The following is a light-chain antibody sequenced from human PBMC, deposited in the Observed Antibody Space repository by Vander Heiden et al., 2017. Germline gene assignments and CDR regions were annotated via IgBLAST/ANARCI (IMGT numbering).Light chain of an antibody. Sequence: DIQMSQSPSSLSASVGDRVTFTCKASQDFSNCLNWYQQRPGQTPKLLIYDGSNLEAWVPSRCSGSTAGTDVTFTISSLQPEDIATYYCQQSDSPPLTFGGGTKVEIK. V-gene: IGKV1-33*01. CDR1: QDFSNC. CDR3: QQSDSPPLT. J-gene: IGKJ4*01. CDR2: DGS.